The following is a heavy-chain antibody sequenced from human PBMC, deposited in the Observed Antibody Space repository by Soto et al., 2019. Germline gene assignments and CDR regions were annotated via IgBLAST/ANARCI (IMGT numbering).Heavy chain of an antibody. CDR3: ATSVNSAMAFDY. D-gene: IGHD5-18*01. CDR1: GYTFTHYY. J-gene: IGHJ4*02. CDR2: INPNGGST. Sequence: QVQLVQSGAEVKTPGASVKLSCKASGYTFTHYYIHWVRQAPGQGLEWMGIINPNGGSTTYAQKCRAGVNMTRDTSTSTVYMELSNLRSDDSAVYYCATSVNSAMAFDYWGQGTLVTVSS. V-gene: IGHV1-46*01.